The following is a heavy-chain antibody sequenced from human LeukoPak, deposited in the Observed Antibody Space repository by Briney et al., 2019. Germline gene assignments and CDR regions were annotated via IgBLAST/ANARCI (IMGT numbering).Heavy chain of an antibody. CDR1: GFTFSSYG. CDR3: AEDHAYYDSSGYYDFDY. Sequence: GRSLRLSCAASGFTFSSYGMHWVRQAPGKGLEWVAVISYDGSNKYYADSVKGRFTISRDNSKNTLYLQMNSLRAEDTAVYYCAEDHAYYDSSGYYDFDYWGQGTLVTVSS. D-gene: IGHD3-22*01. V-gene: IGHV3-30*18. CDR2: ISYDGSNK. J-gene: IGHJ4*02.